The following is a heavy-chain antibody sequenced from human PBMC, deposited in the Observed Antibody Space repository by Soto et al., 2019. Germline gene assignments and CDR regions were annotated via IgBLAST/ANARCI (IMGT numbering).Heavy chain of an antibody. CDR3: AKGYCSGGSCYVHYYYYMDV. Sequence: SQTRSLTCAISGDSVSSNSAAGNWIRQSPSRGLEWLGRTYYRSRWYNDYAVSVRSRITVNADTSKNQFSLHLNSVSPEDTAVYYCAKGYCSGGSCYVHYYYYMDVWGKGTTVTVSS. J-gene: IGHJ6*03. V-gene: IGHV6-1*01. D-gene: IGHD2-15*01. CDR2: TYYRSRWYN. CDR1: GDSVSSNSAA.